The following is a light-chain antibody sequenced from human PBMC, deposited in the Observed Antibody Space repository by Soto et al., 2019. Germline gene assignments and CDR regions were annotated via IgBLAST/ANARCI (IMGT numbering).Light chain of an antibody. Sequence: DIQRTQSPSALPASVGDRVTITCRASQSITNYLSWYHQRPGKAPKLLIHAASNLQSGLPSRFSGSGSETDFNLTISSRQREDFATYYRQLSYSAPRPFGQGTKVEIK. CDR2: AAS. CDR1: QSITNY. J-gene: IGKJ2*01. CDR3: QLSYSAPRP. V-gene: IGKV1-39*01.